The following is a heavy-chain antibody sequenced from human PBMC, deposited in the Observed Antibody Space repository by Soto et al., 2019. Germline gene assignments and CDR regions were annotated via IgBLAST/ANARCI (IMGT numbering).Heavy chain of an antibody. D-gene: IGHD1-20*01. CDR2: IYYSGST. Sequence: SETLSLTCTVSGGSISSYYWSWIRQPPGKGLEWIGYIYYSGSTNYNPPLKSRVTISVDTSKNQFSLKLSSVTAADTAVYYCARVRHINAYDIWGQGTMVTVSS. V-gene: IGHV4-59*08. CDR1: GGSISSYY. CDR3: ARVRHINAYDI. J-gene: IGHJ3*02.